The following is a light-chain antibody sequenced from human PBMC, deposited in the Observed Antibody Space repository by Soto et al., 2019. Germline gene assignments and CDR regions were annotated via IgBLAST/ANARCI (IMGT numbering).Light chain of an antibody. Sequence: EIVLTQSPGTLSLSPGERATLSCRASQSFSSSYLAWYQQKPGQAPRLLIYGASSRATGIPDRFSGSGSGTDFTLTISRLEPEDFAVYYCQHYGSSWTFGRGTKVDI. CDR2: GAS. V-gene: IGKV3-20*01. CDR3: QHYGSSWT. J-gene: IGKJ1*01. CDR1: QSFSSSY.